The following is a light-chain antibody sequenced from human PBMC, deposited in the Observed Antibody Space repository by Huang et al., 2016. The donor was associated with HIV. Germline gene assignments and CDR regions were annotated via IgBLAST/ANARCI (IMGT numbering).Light chain of an antibody. Sequence: DIQMTQSPSTLSASVGDRVTITCRASQSISDWLAWYQQKPGKAPKLLIYRASRLENGVPCRFSGSGSGTEFTLTISSLQPEDYATYYCQQYESYWTFGQGTRLEIK. CDR3: QQYESYWT. J-gene: IGKJ1*01. CDR2: RAS. CDR1: QSISDW. V-gene: IGKV1-5*03.